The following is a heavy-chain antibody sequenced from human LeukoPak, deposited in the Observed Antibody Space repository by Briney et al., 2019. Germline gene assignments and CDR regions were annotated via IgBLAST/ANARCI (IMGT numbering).Heavy chain of an antibody. D-gene: IGHD1-7*01. Sequence: PETLSLTCTVSGGSISSSSYYWGWIRQPPGKGLEWIGSIYYSGSTYYNPSLKSRVTISVDTSKNQFSLKLSSVTAADTAVYYCARERGPYGWNYVVHYWGQGTLVTVSS. CDR1: GGSISSSSYY. V-gene: IGHV4-39*07. CDR3: ARERGPYGWNYVVHY. CDR2: IYYSGST. J-gene: IGHJ4*02.